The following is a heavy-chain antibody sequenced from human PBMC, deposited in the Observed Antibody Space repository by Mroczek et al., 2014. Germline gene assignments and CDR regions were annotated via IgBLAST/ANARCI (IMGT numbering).Heavy chain of an antibody. Sequence: VQLVESGGGLVQPGGSLRLSCAASGFTVSSNYMSWVRQAPGKGLEWVSVIYSGGSTYYADSVKGRFTISRDNSKNTLYLQMNSLRAEDTAVYYCARDTAMVPHYYYYYGMDVWGQGTTVTVSS. V-gene: IGHV3-66*02. CDR2: IYSGGST. D-gene: IGHD5-18*01. CDR1: GFTVSSNY. CDR3: ARDTAMVPHYYYYYGMDV. J-gene: IGHJ6*02.